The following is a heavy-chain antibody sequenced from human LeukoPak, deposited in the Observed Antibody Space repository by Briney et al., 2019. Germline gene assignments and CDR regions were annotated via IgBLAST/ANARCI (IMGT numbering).Heavy chain of an antibody. CDR1: GGSFSGYY. V-gene: IGHV4-59*10. D-gene: IGHD2-8*01. CDR2: IYTSGST. CDR3: ARGHVHYGMDV. Sequence: PSETLSLTCAVYGGSFSGYYWSWIRQPAGKGLEWIGRIYTSGSTNYNPSLKSRVATSVDTSKNQFSLKLSSVTAADTAVYYCARGHVHYGMDVWGQGTTVTVSS. J-gene: IGHJ6*02.